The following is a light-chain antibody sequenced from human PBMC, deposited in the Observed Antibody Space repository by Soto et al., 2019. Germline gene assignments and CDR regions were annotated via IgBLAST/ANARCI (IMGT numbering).Light chain of an antibody. CDR1: QSVSSY. J-gene: IGKJ5*01. V-gene: IGKV3-11*01. CDR3: QQRSNWLT. CDR2: DAS. Sequence: EIVLTQSPATLSLSPGERATLSCRASQSVSSYLAWYQQKPGQAPRLLIYDASNRATGIPARFSGSGSGTDFTLTIRSLEPEDFAVYYCQQRSNWLTLGQGTRLEIK.